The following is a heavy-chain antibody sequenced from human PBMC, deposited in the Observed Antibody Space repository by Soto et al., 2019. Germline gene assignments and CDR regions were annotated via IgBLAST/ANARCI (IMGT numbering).Heavy chain of an antibody. CDR2: IYYSGNT. CDR3: AGRGVGGISPFGFDY. V-gene: IGHV4-39*01. CDR1: GGSISSSGYY. J-gene: IGHJ4*02. Sequence: SETLSLTCTVSGGSISSSGYYWGWIRQSPEKGLEWIGSIYYSGNTYYNPSLKSRLTIYVDTSKNQFSLKLSSVTAADTAVYYCAGRGVGGISPFGFDYWGQGTLVTVSS. D-gene: IGHD1-26*01.